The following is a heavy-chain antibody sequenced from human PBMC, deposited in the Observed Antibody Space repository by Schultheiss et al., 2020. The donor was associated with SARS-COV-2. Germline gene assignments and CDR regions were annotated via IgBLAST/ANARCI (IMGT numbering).Heavy chain of an antibody. V-gene: IGHV1-18*01. CDR2: ISAYNGNT. J-gene: IGHJ6*02. Sequence: ASVKVSCKASGYTFTSYGISWVRQAPGQGLEWMGWISAYNGNTNYAQKLQGRVTMTTDTSTSTAYMELSSLRSEDTAVYYCASVEHANYYYYYGMDVWGQGTTVTVSS. CDR1: GYTFTSYG. CDR3: ASVEHANYYYYYGMDV.